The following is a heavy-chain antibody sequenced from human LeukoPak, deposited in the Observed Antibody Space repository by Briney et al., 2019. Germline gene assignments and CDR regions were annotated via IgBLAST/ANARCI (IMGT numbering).Heavy chain of an antibody. J-gene: IGHJ5*02. CDR2: INPNSGGT. D-gene: IGHD5-12*01. Sequence: ASVKVSCKASGYTFTGYYMQWVRQAPGQGLEWMGWINPNSGGTNYAQKFQGWVTMTRDTSISTAYMELSRLRSDDTAVYYCARASSGYDSPWFDPWGQGTLVTVSS. CDR3: ARASSGYDSPWFDP. V-gene: IGHV1-2*04. CDR1: GYTFTGYY.